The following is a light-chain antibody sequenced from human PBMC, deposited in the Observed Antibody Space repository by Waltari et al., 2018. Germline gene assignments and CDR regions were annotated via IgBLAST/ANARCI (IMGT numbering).Light chain of an antibody. Sequence: EIVLTQSPATLSLSPGERATLSCRASQSVSSYLAWYQQKPGQAPRLLIYDACRRATGIPARFSGSGSGTDFTLTISSLEPEDFAVYYCQQRSNWLTFGGGTKVEIK. CDR2: DAC. CDR1: QSVSSY. V-gene: IGKV3-11*01. CDR3: QQRSNWLT. J-gene: IGKJ4*01.